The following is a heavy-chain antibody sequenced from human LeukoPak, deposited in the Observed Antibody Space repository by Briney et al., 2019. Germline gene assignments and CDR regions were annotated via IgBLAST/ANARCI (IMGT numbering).Heavy chain of an antibody. V-gene: IGHV4-59*01. Sequence: PSETLSLTCTVSGGSISSYYWSWIRQPPGKGLEWIGYIYYSGSTNYNPSLKSRGTISVDTSKNQFSLKLSSVTAADTAVYYCARDLMGMNWFDPWGQGTLATVSS. CDR2: IYYSGST. CDR3: ARDLMGMNWFDP. CDR1: GGSISSYY. D-gene: IGHD2-8*01. J-gene: IGHJ5*02.